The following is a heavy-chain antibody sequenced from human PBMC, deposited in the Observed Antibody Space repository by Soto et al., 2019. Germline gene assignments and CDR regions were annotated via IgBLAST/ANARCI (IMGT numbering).Heavy chain of an antibody. D-gene: IGHD3-10*01. CDR3: AKAPGLLWFGELLPFDY. CDR2: ISGSGGST. V-gene: IGHV3-23*01. CDR1: GFTFSSYA. Sequence: GGSLRLSCAASGFTFSSYAMSWVRQAPGKGLEWVSAISGSGGSTYYADSVKGRFTISRDNSKNTLYLQMNSLRAEDTAVYYCAKAPGLLWFGELLPFDYWGQGTLVTVSS. J-gene: IGHJ4*02.